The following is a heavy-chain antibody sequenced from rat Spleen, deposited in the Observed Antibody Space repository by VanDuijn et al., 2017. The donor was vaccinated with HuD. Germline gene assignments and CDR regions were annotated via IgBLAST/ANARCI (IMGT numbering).Heavy chain of an antibody. CDR3: ARSVFDY. J-gene: IGHJ2*01. CDR1: GFTFSDYY. Sequence: EVQLVESGGGLVQPGRSLKLSCAASGFTFSDYYMAWVRQAPTKGLEWVASIHYADSTTYYRDSVKGRFTVSRDNATSTLYLQMDSLRSEDTATYYCARSVFDYWGQGVMVTVSS. V-gene: IGHV5-7*01. CDR2: IHYADSTT.